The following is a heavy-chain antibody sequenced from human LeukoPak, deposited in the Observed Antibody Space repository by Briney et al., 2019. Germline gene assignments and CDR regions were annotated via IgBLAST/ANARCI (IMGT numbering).Heavy chain of an antibody. J-gene: IGHJ4*02. V-gene: IGHV5-51*01. D-gene: IGHD5-18*01. CDR2: IYPGDSDT. CDR3: ARLLGTPGYSYGGTNPTYFDY. CDR1: GYSFTSYW. Sequence: GESLKISCKGSGYSFTSYWIGWVRQMPGKGLEWMGIIYPGDSDTRYSPSFQGQVTISADKSISTAYLQWSSLKASDTAMYYCARLLGTPGYSYGGTNPTYFDYWGQGTLVTVSS.